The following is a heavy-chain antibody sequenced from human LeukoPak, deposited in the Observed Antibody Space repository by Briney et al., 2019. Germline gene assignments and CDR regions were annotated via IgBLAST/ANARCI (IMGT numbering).Heavy chain of an antibody. D-gene: IGHD1-7*01. V-gene: IGHV1-24*01. CDR2: FDPEDDEI. Sequence: GASVKVSCKVSGYTLTELSMHWVRQAPGKGLEWMGGFDPEDDEIIYAQRFQGRVTMTEDASTDTAYTELRSLRSEDTAVYYCATETGNFYFYSWGQGTLVTVSS. CDR1: GYTLTELS. J-gene: IGHJ4*02. CDR3: ATETGNFYFYS.